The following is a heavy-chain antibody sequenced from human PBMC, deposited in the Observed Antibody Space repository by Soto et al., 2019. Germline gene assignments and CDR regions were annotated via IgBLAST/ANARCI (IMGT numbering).Heavy chain of an antibody. CDR1: GYTFTKYG. V-gene: IGHV1-18*01. Sequence: ASVKVSCKASGYTFTKYGISWVRQAPGQGLEWMGWISGYNGNTNYAQKYQGRITMTIDTSTTTAYMELGSLTSDDTAVYYCPKNGQLPYYYYGMDVWGQGTTVTVSS. J-gene: IGHJ6*02. CDR2: ISGYNGNT. CDR3: PKNGQLPYYYYGMDV. D-gene: IGHD1-26*01.